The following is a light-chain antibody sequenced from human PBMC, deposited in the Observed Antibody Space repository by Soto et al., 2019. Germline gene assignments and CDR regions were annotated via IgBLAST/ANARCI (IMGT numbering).Light chain of an antibody. J-gene: IGLJ3*02. CDR1: SSNIGVNY. Sequence: QPVLTQPPSASGTPGQSLLISCSGSSSNIGVNYVYWYQHLPGTAPKLLIYSNTQRPSGVPDRFSGSKFGTSGSLAISGLRSEDEADYYCAAWDDSLSGWVLGGGTKLTVL. CDR2: SNT. V-gene: IGLV1-47*02. CDR3: AAWDDSLSGWV.